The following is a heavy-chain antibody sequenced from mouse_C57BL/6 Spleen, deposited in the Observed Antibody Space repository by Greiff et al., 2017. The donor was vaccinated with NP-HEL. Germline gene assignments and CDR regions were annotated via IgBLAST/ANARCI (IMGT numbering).Heavy chain of an antibody. V-gene: IGHV1-80*01. CDR2: IYPGDGDT. D-gene: IGHD1-1*01. Sequence: VQLVESGAELVKPGASVKISCKASGYAFSSYWMNWVKQRPGKGLEWIGQIYPGDGDTNYNGKFKGKATLTADKSSSTAYMQLSSLTSEDSAVYFCARPDYYGSSYGYFDVWGTGTTVTVSS. CDR3: ARPDYYGSSYGYFDV. CDR1: GYAFSSYW. J-gene: IGHJ1*03.